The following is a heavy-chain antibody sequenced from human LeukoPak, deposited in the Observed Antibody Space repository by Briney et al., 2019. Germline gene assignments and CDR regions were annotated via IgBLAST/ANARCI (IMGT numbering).Heavy chain of an antibody. J-gene: IGHJ3*02. V-gene: IGHV1-3*01. CDR1: GYTFTSYA. D-gene: IGHD2-15*01. Sequence: ASVKVSCKASGYTFTSYAMHWVRQAPGQRLEWMGWINAGNGNTKYSQKFQGRVTITRDTSASTAYMELSSLRSEDTAVYYCARSSVVAATAAFDIWGQGTMVTVSS. CDR3: ARSSVVAATAAFDI. CDR2: INAGNGNT.